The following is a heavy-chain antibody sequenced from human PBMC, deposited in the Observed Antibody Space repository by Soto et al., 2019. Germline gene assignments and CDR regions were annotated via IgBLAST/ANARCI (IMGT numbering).Heavy chain of an antibody. CDR1: GGSISSYY. D-gene: IGHD4-17*01. CDR2: IYYSGST. V-gene: IGHV4-59*01. J-gene: IGHJ4*02. CDR3: ARDYGDFYFDY. Sequence: KPXETLSLTCTVYGGSISSYYWSWIRQPPGKGLEWIGYIYYSGSTNYNPSLKSRVTISVDTSKNQFSLKLSSVTAADTAVYYCARDYGDFYFDYSGQGTRVTVSS.